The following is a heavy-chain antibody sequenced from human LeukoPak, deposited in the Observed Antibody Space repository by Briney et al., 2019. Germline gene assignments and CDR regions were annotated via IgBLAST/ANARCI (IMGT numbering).Heavy chain of an antibody. CDR2: INWNGGST. J-gene: IGHJ4*02. Sequence: RAGGSLRLSCAASGFTFDDYGMSWVRQAPGKGLEWVSGINWNGGSTGYADSVKGRFTISRDNAKNSLYLQMNSLRAEDTAVYYCAKDRSYYDSSGYIYYFDYWGQGTLVTVSS. CDR1: GFTFDDYG. V-gene: IGHV3-20*04. D-gene: IGHD3-22*01. CDR3: AKDRSYYDSSGYIYYFDY.